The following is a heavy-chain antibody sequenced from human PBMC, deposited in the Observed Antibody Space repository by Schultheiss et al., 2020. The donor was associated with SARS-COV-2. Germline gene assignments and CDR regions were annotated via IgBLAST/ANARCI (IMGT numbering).Heavy chain of an antibody. CDR3: ARESLGSPDENWFDP. D-gene: IGHD3-16*02. CDR2: INPNSGGT. V-gene: IGHV1-18*01. J-gene: IGHJ5*02. CDR1: GYTFISYG. Sequence: ASVKVSCKASGYTFISYGISWVRQAPGQGLEWMGWINPNSGGTNYAQKFQGRVTITADKSTSTAYMELSSLRAEDTAVYYCARESLGSPDENWFDPWGQGTLVTVSS.